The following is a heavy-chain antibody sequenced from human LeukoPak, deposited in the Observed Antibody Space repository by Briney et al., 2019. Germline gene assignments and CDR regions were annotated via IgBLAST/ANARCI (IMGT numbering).Heavy chain of an antibody. CDR3: ARQHVSGSSWYSIDY. CDR1: GGTFSSYA. D-gene: IGHD6-13*01. J-gene: IGHJ4*02. Sequence: SVKVSCKASGGTFSSYAISWVRQAPGQGLEWMGRIIPILGIANYAQKFQGRVTITADKSTSTAYMELSSLRSEDTAVYYCARQHVSGSSWYSIDYWGQGTLVTVSS. V-gene: IGHV1-69*04. CDR2: IIPILGIA.